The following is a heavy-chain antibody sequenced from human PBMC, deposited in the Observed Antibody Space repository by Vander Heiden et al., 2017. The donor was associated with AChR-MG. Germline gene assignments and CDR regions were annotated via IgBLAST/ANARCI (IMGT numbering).Heavy chain of an antibody. D-gene: IGHD3-10*01. CDR2: ISGSGGST. V-gene: IGHV3-23*01. J-gene: IGHJ4*02. CDR1: GFTFSRYA. CDR3: AKVSITMVRGQYSEEVYYFDY. Sequence: EVQLLESGGGLVQPGGSLRLSCAASGFTFSRYAMRWVRQAPGKGVEWVSAISGSGGSTYYADSVKGRFTISRDNSKNTLYLQMNSLRAEDTAVYYCAKVSITMVRGQYSEEVYYFDYWGQGTLVTVSS.